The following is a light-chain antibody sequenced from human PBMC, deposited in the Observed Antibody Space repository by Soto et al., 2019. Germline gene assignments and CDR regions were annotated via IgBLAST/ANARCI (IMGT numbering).Light chain of an antibody. V-gene: IGKV3-15*01. J-gene: IGKJ3*01. CDR3: HQYNTWPPRFT. CDR2: NAS. CDR1: QSVTTK. Sequence: EIVMTQSPAILSLSPGETATLSCRASQSVTTKLAWYQQRSGQTPRLLIYNASTRATAVPARFSGGGSVTEFSLTISSLQSDDFGVYYCHQYNTWPPRFTFGHGTKVDIK.